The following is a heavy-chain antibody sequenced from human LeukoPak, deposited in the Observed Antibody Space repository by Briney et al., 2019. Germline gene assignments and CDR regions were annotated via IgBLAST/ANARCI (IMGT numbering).Heavy chain of an antibody. D-gene: IGHD2/OR15-2a*01. CDR3: ARTHHSSNSYFDY. J-gene: IGHJ4*02. CDR2: FYHSGNT. CDR1: GYSISSGYF. V-gene: IGHV4-38-2*02. Sequence: SETLSLTCIVSGYSISSGYFWAWIRQPPGKGLEWIGAFYHSGNTYYNPSLKNRVTVSVDTSKNQFSLKLSSVTAADTAVYYCARTHHSSNSYFDYWGQGILVTVSS.